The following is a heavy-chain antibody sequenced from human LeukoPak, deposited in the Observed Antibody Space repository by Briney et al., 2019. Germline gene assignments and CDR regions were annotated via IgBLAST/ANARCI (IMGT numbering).Heavy chain of an antibody. D-gene: IGHD3-3*01. J-gene: IGHJ4*02. Sequence: GGSLRLSCAASGFTFSSYAMHWVRQAPGKGLEWVAVISYDGSNKYYADSVKGRFTISRDNAKNSVYLEMNSLRADDTAVYYCARSARLMKGVVEVTALDDWGQGTLVTVSS. CDR1: GFTFSSYA. CDR3: ARSARLMKGVVEVTALDD. CDR2: ISYDGSNK. V-gene: IGHV3-30*04.